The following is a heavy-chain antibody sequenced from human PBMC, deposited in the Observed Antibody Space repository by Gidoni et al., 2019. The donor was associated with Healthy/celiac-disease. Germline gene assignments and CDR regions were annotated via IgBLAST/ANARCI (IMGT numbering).Heavy chain of an antibody. D-gene: IGHD6-13*01. Sequence: EVQLLESGGGLVQPGGSLRLSCAASGFTFSSLAMSWVRQAPGKGLEWVSAISGSGGSTYYADSVKGRFTISRDNSKNTLYLQMNSLRAEDTAVYYCAKDPPPVPSIAAAGVDYWGQGTLVTVSS. CDR3: AKDPPPVPSIAAAGVDY. CDR2: ISGSGGST. CDR1: GFTFSSLA. V-gene: IGHV3-23*01. J-gene: IGHJ4*02.